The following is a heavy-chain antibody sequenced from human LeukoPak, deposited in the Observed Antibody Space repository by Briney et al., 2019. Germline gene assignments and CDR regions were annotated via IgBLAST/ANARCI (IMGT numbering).Heavy chain of an antibody. CDR2: FDPEDGET. V-gene: IGHV1-24*01. CDR3: ATAPQPLNYVRAFDI. J-gene: IGHJ3*02. D-gene: IGHD1-7*01. Sequence: ASVKVSCKVSGYTLTELSMHWVRQAPGKGLEWMGGFDPEDGETIYAQKFQGRVTMTEDTSTDTAYMELSSLRSEDTAVYYCATAPQPLNYVRAFDIWGQGTMVTVSS. CDR1: GYTLTELS.